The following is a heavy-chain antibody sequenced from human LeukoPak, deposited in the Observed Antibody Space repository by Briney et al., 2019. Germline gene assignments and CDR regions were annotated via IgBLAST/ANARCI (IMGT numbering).Heavy chain of an antibody. J-gene: IGHJ4*02. D-gene: IGHD6-13*01. V-gene: IGHV1-3*03. CDR1: GYTFTDYA. CDR2: INAGNGNT. Sequence: ASVKVSCKASGYTFTDYAIHWLRQAPGQRLEWMGWINAGNGNTKYSQEFQGRVTITRDTSASTAYMELSSLRSEDMAVYYCATTIGYSSSWYFDYWGQGTLVTVSS. CDR3: ATTIGYSSSWYFDY.